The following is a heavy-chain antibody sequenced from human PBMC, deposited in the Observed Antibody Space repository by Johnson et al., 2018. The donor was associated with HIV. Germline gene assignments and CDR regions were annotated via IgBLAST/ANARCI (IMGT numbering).Heavy chain of an antibody. CDR1: GFTFDDYG. Sequence: VQLVESGGGVVRPGGSLRLSCAASGFTFDDYGMSWVRQAPGKGPEWVANINHDGSAIYYVDSVNGRFTISRDNAKRSLYLQMNSLRAEDTAVYYCARGYGVVIALLDAFDIWGQGTMVTVSS. D-gene: IGHD2-21*01. CDR3: ARGYGVVIALLDAFDI. J-gene: IGHJ3*02. CDR2: INHDGSAI. V-gene: IGHV3-7*01.